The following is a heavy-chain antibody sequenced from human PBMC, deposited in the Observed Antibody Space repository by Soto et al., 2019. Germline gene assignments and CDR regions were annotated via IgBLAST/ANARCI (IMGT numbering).Heavy chain of an antibody. CDR1: GITFSNYG. CDR2: RWFGGSNK. CDR3: ARPTYNDFWSGYSNHSPYFDF. D-gene: IGHD3-3*01. J-gene: IGHJ4*02. V-gene: IGHV3-33*01. Sequence: QVQLVESGGGVVQPGRSLRLSCATSGITFSNYGMHWVRQAPGKGLEGVAVRWFGGSNKYYADSVKGRFTISRDNSKNTMYLQMNSLRAEYTAVYYCARPTYNDFWSGYSNHSPYFDFWGQGTLVSVAS.